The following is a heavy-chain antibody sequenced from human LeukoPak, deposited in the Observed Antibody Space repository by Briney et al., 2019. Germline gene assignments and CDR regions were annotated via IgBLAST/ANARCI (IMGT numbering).Heavy chain of an antibody. V-gene: IGHV4-34*01. CDR3: ARGRQEVSMIVVVMTAVSYYLDV. D-gene: IGHD3-22*01. CDR2: INPSGRI. CDR1: GGSFSGYY. Sequence: PSETLSPTCAVYGGSFSGYYWTWIRQAPGKGLEWIGEINPSGRISYNPSLKSRLTISVDASKNQFSLNLRSLTAADTAVYYCARGRQEVSMIVVVMTAVSYYLDVWGKGTTVTVS. J-gene: IGHJ6*03.